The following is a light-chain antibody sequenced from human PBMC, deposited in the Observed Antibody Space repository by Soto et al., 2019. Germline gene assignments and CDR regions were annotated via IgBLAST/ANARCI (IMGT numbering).Light chain of an antibody. CDR2: DVS. CDR3: CSYAGSSTYV. Sequence: QSVLTQPASVSGSPGQSITISCTGTSSDVGSYNYVSWYQQHPGKAPKVMIYDVSKRPSGVSYRFSGSKSGNTASLTISGLQAEDEADYYCCSYAGSSTYVFGTGTKVTVL. V-gene: IGLV2-23*02. CDR1: SSDVGSYNY. J-gene: IGLJ1*01.